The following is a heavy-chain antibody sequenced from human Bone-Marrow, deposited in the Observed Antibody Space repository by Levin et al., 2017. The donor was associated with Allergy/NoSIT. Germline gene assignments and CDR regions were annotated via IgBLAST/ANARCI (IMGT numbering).Heavy chain of an antibody. J-gene: IGHJ4*02. CDR2: IYYSGST. Sequence: SCTVSGGSISSGDYYWSWIRQPPGKGLEWIGYIYYSGSTYYNPSLKSRVTISVDTSKNQFSLKLSSVTAADTAVYYCARGYSYGYVVETWGQGTLVTVSS. CDR1: GGSISSGDYY. V-gene: IGHV4-30-4*01. CDR3: ARGYSYGYVVET. D-gene: IGHD5-18*01.